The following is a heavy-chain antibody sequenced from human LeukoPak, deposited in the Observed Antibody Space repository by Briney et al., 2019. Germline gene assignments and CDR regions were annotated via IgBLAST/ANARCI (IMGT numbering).Heavy chain of an antibody. CDR1: GGTFSSYA. D-gene: IGHD3-10*01. V-gene: IGHV1-69*06. J-gene: IGHJ5*02. CDR3: ARVYGSGSYYFWFDP. Sequence: GASVKLSCEASGGTFSSYAISWVRQAPGKGLEWMGGIIHIFGTKNYAQKFQGRVRITADKPTSTPYMELSSPRAEDTAVYYCARVYGSGSYYFWFDPWGRGTRVSVSS. CDR2: IIHIFGTK.